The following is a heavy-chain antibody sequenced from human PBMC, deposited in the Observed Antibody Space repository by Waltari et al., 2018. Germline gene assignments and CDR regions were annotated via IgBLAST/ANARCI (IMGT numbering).Heavy chain of an antibody. V-gene: IGHV5-51*01. J-gene: IGHJ4*02. D-gene: IGHD1-7*01. CDR2: IYPGDSDT. Sequence: EVQLVQSGAEVKKPGESLKISCKGSGYTFPNIWIAWVRQKPGRGLEWMGIIYPGDSDTRYSPSFQGQVTISADKSITTAYLQWTSLKASDTAMYYCAALNWNSVSYFEDWGQGTLVIVSS. CDR1: GYTFPNIW. CDR3: AALNWNSVSYFED.